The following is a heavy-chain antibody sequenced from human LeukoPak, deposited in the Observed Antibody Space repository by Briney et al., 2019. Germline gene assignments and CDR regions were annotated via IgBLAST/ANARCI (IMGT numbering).Heavy chain of an antibody. CDR1: GGSFSGYY. D-gene: IGHD3-10*01. Sequence: SETLSLTCAVYGGSFSGYYWSWIRQPPGKGLEWIGEINHSGSTNYNPSLKGRVTISVDTSKNQFSLKLSSVTAADTAVYYCARTLLGIDYGSGSYDFDYWGQGTLVTVSS. CDR2: INHSGST. CDR3: ARTLLGIDYGSGSYDFDY. V-gene: IGHV4-34*01. J-gene: IGHJ4*02.